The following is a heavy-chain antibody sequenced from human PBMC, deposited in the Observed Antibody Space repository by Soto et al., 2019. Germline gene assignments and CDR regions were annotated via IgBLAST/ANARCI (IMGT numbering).Heavy chain of an antibody. CDR1: GFTFSSYW. J-gene: IGHJ6*02. V-gene: IGHV3-7*01. D-gene: IGHD6-13*01. Sequence: GGSLSLSCAASGFTFSSYWMSWVRQAPGKGLEWVANIKQDGSEKYYVDSVKGRFTISRDNAKNSLYLQMNSLRAEDTAVYYCARLAAAGSSGPLAYSYYYGMDVWGQGTTVTVSS. CDR2: IKQDGSEK. CDR3: ARLAAAGSSGPLAYSYYYGMDV.